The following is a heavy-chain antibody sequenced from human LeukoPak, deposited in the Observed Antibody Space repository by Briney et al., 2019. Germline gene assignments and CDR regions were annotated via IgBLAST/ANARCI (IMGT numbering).Heavy chain of an antibody. CDR1: GGSISSSSYY. CDR3: ARASPTITIFGPSVNWFDP. V-gene: IGHV4-39*07. CDR2: IYYSGST. Sequence: PSETLSLTCTVSGGSISSSSYYWGWIRQPPGKGLEWIGSIYYSGSTYYNPSLKSRVTISVDTSKNQFSLKLSSVAAADTAVYYCARASPTITIFGPSVNWFDPWGQGTLVTVSS. J-gene: IGHJ5*02. D-gene: IGHD3-3*01.